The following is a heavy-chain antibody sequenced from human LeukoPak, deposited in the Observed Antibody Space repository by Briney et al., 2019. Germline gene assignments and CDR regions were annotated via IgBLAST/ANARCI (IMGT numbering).Heavy chain of an antibody. D-gene: IGHD2-8*01. CDR3: ARGMEPTWMLETFDI. CDR1: GFTFDDYG. CDR2: INWNGGST. Sequence: GGSLRLSCAASGFTFDDYGMSWVRQAPGKGLEWVSGINWNGGSTGYADSVKGRFTISRDNAKNSLYLQMNSLRAEDTALYYCARGMEPTWMLETFDIWGQGTMVTVSS. J-gene: IGHJ3*02. V-gene: IGHV3-20*04.